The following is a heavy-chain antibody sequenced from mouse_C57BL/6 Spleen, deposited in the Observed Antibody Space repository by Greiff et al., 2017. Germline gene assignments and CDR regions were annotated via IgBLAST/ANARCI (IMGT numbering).Heavy chain of an antibody. CDR1: GFTFSSYA. V-gene: IGHV5-4*03. D-gene: IGHD1-1*01. Sequence: EVKLVESGGGLVKPGGSLKLSCAASGFTFSSYAMSWVRQTPEKRLEWVATISDGGSYTYYPDNVKGRFTIYRDNAKNNLYLQLSHLKSEDTAMYYCSRPDYGSSLVAYWGQGTLVTVSA. CDR3: SRPDYGSSLVAY. J-gene: IGHJ3*01. CDR2: ISDGGSYT.